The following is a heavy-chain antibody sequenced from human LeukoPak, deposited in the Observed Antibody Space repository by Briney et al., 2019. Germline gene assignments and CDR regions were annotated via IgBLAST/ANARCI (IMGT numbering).Heavy chain of an antibody. V-gene: IGHV3-74*01. Sequence: TGGSLRLSCAASGVTFSGHSMHWVRQAPGKGLVWVSGISRDGTITNYADAVKGRFTISRDNAKNTLYLQMNSLRVEDTAVYPCARGWYGPDSCGQGTLVTVSS. CDR1: GVTFSGHS. CDR3: ARGWYGPDS. D-gene: IGHD1-14*01. J-gene: IGHJ5*01. CDR2: ISRDGTIT.